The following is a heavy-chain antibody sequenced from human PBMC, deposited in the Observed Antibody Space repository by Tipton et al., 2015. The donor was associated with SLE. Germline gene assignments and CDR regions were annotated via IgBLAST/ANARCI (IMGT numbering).Heavy chain of an antibody. Sequence: LRLSCTVSGGSMSSFHWSWIRQPPGKGLEWIGYMYYSGGTNYNPSLKSRVVISVDTSKNQFSLKLSSVTAADTAVYFCAMTGRYSSPKAYYAMDVWGQGTTVTVSS. V-gene: IGHV4-59*08. J-gene: IGHJ6*02. CDR2: MYYSGGT. D-gene: IGHD1-26*01. CDR3: AMTGRYSSPKAYYAMDV. CDR1: GGSMSSFH.